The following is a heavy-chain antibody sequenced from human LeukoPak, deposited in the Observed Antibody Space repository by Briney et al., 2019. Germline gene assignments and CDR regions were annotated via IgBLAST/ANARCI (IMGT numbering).Heavy chain of an antibody. D-gene: IGHD2-15*01. CDR2: INPSTGGT. J-gene: IGHJ4*02. CDR3: ARDRGYLLRTFDY. Sequence: GASVKVSCRASGYTFTGYYMHWVRQAPGQGLEWMGWINPSTGGTLYAQKFQGRVTMTRDTSINTAYMELSSLTSDDTALYYCARDRGYLLRTFDYWGQGALVTVSS. CDR1: GYTFTGYY. V-gene: IGHV1-2*02.